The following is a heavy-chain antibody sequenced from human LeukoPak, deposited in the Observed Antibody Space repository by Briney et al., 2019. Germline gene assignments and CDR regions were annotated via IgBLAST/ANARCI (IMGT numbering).Heavy chain of an antibody. Sequence: GGSLRLSCAASGFTFSSYSMNWVRQAPGKGLEWVSRINSDGSNTRYADSVKGRFTISRDNSKNVVYLQMNSLRPEDTAVYYCAKMTMVGYYYYYFMDVWGKGTTVTISS. D-gene: IGHD4/OR15-4a*01. V-gene: IGHV3-74*01. J-gene: IGHJ6*03. CDR2: INSDGSNT. CDR1: GFTFSSYS. CDR3: AKMTMVGYYYYYFMDV.